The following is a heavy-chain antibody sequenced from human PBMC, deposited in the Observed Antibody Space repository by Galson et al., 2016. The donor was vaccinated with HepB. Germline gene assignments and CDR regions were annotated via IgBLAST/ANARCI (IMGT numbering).Heavy chain of an antibody. J-gene: IGHJ6*03. CDR1: GGSFSAYY. CDR3: ATGIVVAGKYYYYYMDV. Sequence: SETLSLTCTVSGGSFSAYYWSWIRQPPGKGLEWIGYMFYSGSTNYNPSLKSRVTISLDTSKNQFSLNLNSMTAADTAVYYCATGIVVAGKYYYYYMDVWGKGTTVTVSS. V-gene: IGHV4-59*01. D-gene: IGHD6-19*01. CDR2: MFYSGST.